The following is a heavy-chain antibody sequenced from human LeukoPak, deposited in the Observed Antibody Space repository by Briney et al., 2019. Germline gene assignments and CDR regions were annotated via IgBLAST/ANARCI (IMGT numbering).Heavy chain of an antibody. CDR2: IYYSGST. Sequence: PSETLFLTCTVSGASISSYYWSWIRQPPGKGLEWIGYIYYSGSTRYNPSLKSRVTISVDTSKNQFSLKLSSVTAADTAVYYCARVGILRFPSNWFDPWGQGPMVTVSS. D-gene: IGHD3-3*01. J-gene: IGHJ5*02. CDR3: ARVGILRFPSNWFDP. CDR1: GASISSYY. V-gene: IGHV4-59*01.